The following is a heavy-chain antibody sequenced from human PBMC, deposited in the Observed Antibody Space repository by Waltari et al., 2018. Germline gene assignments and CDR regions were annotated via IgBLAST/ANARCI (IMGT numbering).Heavy chain of an antibody. D-gene: IGHD1-26*01. J-gene: IGHJ4*02. CDR1: GDSIRGYY. V-gene: IGHV4-59*01. Sequence: QVQLLESGPGLVKPSETLSLTCTVAGDSIRGYYWTWIRQSPGKVLAWIGYIYYTGNPTYNPSLRILITISGDTSKNQFSLKLTSVTAADTAVYYCARVGVVRWLQSGYFHDWSQGIQVTVSS. CDR2: IYYTGNP. CDR3: ARVGVVRWLQSGYFHD.